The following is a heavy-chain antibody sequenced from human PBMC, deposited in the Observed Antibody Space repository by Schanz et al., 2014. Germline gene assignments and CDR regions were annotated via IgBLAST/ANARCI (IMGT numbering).Heavy chain of an antibody. Sequence: VQLVESGGGLIQPGGSLRLSCAVSGFTVNTNYMSWVRQAPGTGLEWVAVISYDGTNKYYADSVKGRFTISRDNSKNTLYLQMNSLRAEDTAVYYCARVRTIYGSGAMGYWGQGTLVTVSS. CDR3: ARVRTIYGSGAMGY. D-gene: IGHD3-10*01. V-gene: IGHV3-30*03. CDR2: ISYDGTNK. J-gene: IGHJ4*02. CDR1: GFTVNTNY.